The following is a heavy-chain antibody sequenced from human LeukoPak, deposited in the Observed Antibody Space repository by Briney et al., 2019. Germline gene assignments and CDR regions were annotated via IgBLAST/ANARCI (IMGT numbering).Heavy chain of an antibody. CDR1: GVSFSGYY. CDR3: ASLRGTSFYYDSGGYLGY. Sequence: PWETLSLTCGVYGVSFSGYYWSWIRQPPGKGLEWIGEINHSGSTNYNPSLKSRATISVDTSKSQFSLKLSSVTAADTAVYYCASLRGTSFYYDSGGYLGYWGQGTLVAVPS. CDR2: INHSGST. D-gene: IGHD3-22*01. V-gene: IGHV4-34*01. J-gene: IGHJ4*02.